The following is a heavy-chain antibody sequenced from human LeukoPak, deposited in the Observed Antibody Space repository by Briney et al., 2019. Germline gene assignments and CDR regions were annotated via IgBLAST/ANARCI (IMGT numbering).Heavy chain of an antibody. Sequence: ASVTVSFKASRYTFTNYGISWVRQAPAKGLAWMGWISAYNGNTNYAQKLQGRVTMTTDTSTSTAYMELRSLRSDDTAVYYCARVGVVVVAAIYYGMDVWGQGTTVTVSS. J-gene: IGHJ6*01. D-gene: IGHD2-15*01. CDR2: ISAYNGNT. V-gene: IGHV1-18*01. CDR1: RYTFTNYG. CDR3: ARVGVVVVAAIYYGMDV.